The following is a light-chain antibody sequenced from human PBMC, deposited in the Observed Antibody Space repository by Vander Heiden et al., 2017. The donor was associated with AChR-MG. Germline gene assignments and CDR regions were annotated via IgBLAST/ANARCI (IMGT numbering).Light chain of an antibody. CDR3: QQRSSWT. CDR1: QSVSSS. V-gene: IGKV3-11*01. CDR2: DAS. J-gene: IGKJ1*01. Sequence: EIVLTQSPATLSLSPGERATLSCRASQSVSSSLAWYQQKPGQAPRLLIYDASNRATGIPARLSGSGSGTDFTLTSSSLEPEDVEVSYGQQRSSWTFGQRTKVEIK.